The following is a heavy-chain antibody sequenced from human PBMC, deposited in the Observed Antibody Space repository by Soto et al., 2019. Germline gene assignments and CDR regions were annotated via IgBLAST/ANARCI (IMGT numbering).Heavy chain of an antibody. CDR2: IFSDAER. V-gene: IGHV2-26*03. D-gene: IGHD2-2*01. J-gene: IGHJ5*02. Sequence: SGPTLVNPTETLTLTCTISGFSLSNGRMGVSWIRQSPGKALEWLAHIFSDAERSYSTSMQSRLTISTDTSGTQVVLTMTNMDPVDSATYYCALIKDCSRTDCFLASFDPWGQGTLVTVSS. CDR3: ALIKDCSRTDCFLASFDP. CDR1: GFSLSNGRMG.